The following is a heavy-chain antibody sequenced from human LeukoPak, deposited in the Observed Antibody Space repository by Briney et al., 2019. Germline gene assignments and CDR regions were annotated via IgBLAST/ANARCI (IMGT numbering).Heavy chain of an antibody. CDR3: AKDRASSSSWYLNWFGP. CDR1: GFTFSSYG. D-gene: IGHD6-13*01. J-gene: IGHJ5*02. CDR2: ISGSGGST. Sequence: GGTLRLSCAASGFTFSSYGMSWVRQAPGKGLEWVSAISGSGGSTYYADSVKGRFTISRDNSKNTLYLQMNSLRAEDTAVYYCAKDRASSSSWYLNWFGPWGQGTLVTVSS. V-gene: IGHV3-23*01.